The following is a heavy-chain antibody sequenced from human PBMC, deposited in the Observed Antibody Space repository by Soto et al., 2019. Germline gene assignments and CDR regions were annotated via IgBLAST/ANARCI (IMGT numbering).Heavy chain of an antibody. CDR2: IWYDGSNK. J-gene: IGHJ4*02. Sequence: QVQLVESGGGVVQPGRSLRLSCAASGFTFSSYGMHWVRQAPGKGLEWVAVIWYDGSNKYYADSVKGRFTISRDNSKNTLYLKMNSLRAEDTAVYYCARAAAVAGPFDYWGQGTLVTVSS. CDR1: GFTFSSYG. V-gene: IGHV3-33*01. CDR3: ARAAAVAGPFDY. D-gene: IGHD6-19*01.